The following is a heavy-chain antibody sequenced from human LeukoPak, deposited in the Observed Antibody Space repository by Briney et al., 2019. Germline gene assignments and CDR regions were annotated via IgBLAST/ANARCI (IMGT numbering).Heavy chain of an antibody. CDR1: GFTFSTNW. D-gene: IGHD3-16*02. CDR3: VGGGDLDI. Sequence: PGGSLRLSCAASGFTFSTNWMSWVRQAPGKGLEWVANIQPDGSTKYYVDSVKGRFTISRDSAKNSLYLQMNSLRAEDTAVYYCVGGGDLDIWGQGTMVTVSS. V-gene: IGHV3-7*01. J-gene: IGHJ3*02. CDR2: IQPDGSTK.